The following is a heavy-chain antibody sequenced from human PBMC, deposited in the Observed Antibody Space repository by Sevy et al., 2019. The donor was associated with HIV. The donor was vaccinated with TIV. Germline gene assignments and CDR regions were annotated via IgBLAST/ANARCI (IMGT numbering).Heavy chain of an antibody. V-gene: IGHV1-2*02. J-gene: IGHJ4*02. CDR3: ARPRYCSGGSCRGSYYFDY. CDR1: GYTFTGYY. D-gene: IGHD2-15*01. Sequence: ASVKVSCKASGYTFTGYYMHWMRQAPGQGLEWMGWINPNSGGTNYAQKFQGRVTMTRDTSISTAYMELSRLRSDDTAVYYCARPRYCSGGSCRGSYYFDYWGQGTLVTVSS. CDR2: INPNSGGT.